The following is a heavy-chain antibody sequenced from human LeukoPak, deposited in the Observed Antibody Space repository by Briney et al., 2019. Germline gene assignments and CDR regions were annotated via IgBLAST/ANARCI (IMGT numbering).Heavy chain of an antibody. CDR3: ARVSYDILTGPKGGYYYGMDV. CDR1: GGSISSGGYY. V-gene: IGHV4-31*03. CDR2: IYYSGST. D-gene: IGHD3-9*01. Sequence: TLSLTCTVSGGSISSGGYYWSWIRQHPGKGLEWIGYIYYSGSTYYNPSLKSRVTISVDTSKNQFSLKLSSVTAADTAVYYCARVSYDILTGPKGGYYYGMDVWGQGTTVTVSS. J-gene: IGHJ6*02.